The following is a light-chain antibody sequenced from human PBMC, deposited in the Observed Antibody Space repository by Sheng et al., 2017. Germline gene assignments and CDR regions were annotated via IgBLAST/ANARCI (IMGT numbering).Light chain of an antibody. V-gene: IGKV1D-13*01. Sequence: AVQMTQSPSSLSASVGDRVSITCRASQGISSALAWYQQKPGKPPKLLIYHASSLESGVPSRFSGSGSETDFTLTISSLQLEDFATYYCQQFSNYPITFGQGTRLEIK. CDR1: QGISSA. CDR3: QQFSNYPIT. CDR2: HAS. J-gene: IGKJ5*01.